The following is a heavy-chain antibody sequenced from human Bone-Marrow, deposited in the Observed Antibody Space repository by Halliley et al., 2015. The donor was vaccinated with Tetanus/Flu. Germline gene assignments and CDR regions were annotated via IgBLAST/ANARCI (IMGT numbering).Heavy chain of an antibody. D-gene: IGHD1-26*01. CDR3: VKSISGPYSY. Sequence: EYVSAITATGDRTNFADSVKGRFPISRDTSKNTVYLQMSSLGVEDTAVYYCVKSISGPYSYWGQGTLVTVSS. J-gene: IGHJ4*02. CDR2: ITATGDRT. V-gene: IGHV3-64D*06.